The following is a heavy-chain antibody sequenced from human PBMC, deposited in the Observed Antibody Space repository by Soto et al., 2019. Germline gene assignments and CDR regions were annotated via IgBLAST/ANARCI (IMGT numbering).Heavy chain of an antibody. CDR3: ARAQGSAFLVS. Sequence: QVQLQESGPGLVKPSQTLSLTCTVSGGAISSGDYYWSCIRQPPGKGLEWIGYIYYSGRTYYNPYLKSRVTISLDTSKNQFALRLSSVTPADTAVYYCARAQGSAFLVSWAPGTLVTVSS. CDR1: GGAISSGDYY. V-gene: IGHV4-30-4*01. J-gene: IGHJ4*02. CDR2: IYYSGRT. D-gene: IGHD3-10*01.